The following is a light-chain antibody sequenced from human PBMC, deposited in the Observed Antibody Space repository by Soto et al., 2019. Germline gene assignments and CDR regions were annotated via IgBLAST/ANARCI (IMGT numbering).Light chain of an antibody. CDR3: QQSYSTSRT. CDR2: AAS. CDR1: PSISSY. V-gene: IGKV1-39*01. J-gene: IGKJ1*01. Sequence: DIQMTQSPSSLSASVGDRVTITCRASPSISSYLNWYQQKPGKARKLLSYAASSLQSGVPSRFSVSGSGTDVTPTISCLQPEDFATYYCQQSYSTSRTVGQGTKV.